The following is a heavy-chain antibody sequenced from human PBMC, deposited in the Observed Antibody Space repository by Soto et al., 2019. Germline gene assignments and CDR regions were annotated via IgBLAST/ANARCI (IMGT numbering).Heavy chain of an antibody. CDR2: ISSDGRNK. V-gene: IGHV3-30*04. D-gene: IGHD2-21*02. CDR3: AREDIIVMVTAPNFDF. CDR1: GFSFSSDT. J-gene: IGHJ4*02. Sequence: QVQLVESGGGVVQPGRSLRLSCAASGFSFSSDTMHWVRQAPGKGLDWVAVISSDGRNKYYADPVKGRVTISRDNSKNSLYMQMNSLSSEDTAVYFGAREDIIVMVTAPNFDFWGQGTLVTVSS.